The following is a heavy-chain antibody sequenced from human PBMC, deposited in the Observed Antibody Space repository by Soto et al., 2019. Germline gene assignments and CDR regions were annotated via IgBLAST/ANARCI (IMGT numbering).Heavy chain of an antibody. CDR2: FDPEDGET. CDR1: GYTFSHYG. V-gene: IGHV1-24*01. D-gene: IGHD2-15*01. Sequence: GASVKVSCKSSGYTFSHYGFSWVRQAPGKGLEWMGGFDPEDGETIYAQKFQGRVTMTEDTSTDTAYMELSSLRSEDTAVYYCATAPSTGYCSGGSCPDAFDIWGQGTMVTVSS. J-gene: IGHJ3*02. CDR3: ATAPSTGYCSGGSCPDAFDI.